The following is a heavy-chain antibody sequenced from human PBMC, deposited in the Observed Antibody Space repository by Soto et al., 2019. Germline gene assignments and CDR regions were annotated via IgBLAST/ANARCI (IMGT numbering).Heavy chain of an antibody. CDR3: AHSYYGSGSLT. V-gene: IGHV2-5*02. CDR1: GFSLTTYGVG. D-gene: IGHD3-10*01. J-gene: IGHJ5*02. Sequence: QITLKESGPTLVKPTQTLTLTCTFSGFSLTTYGVGVSWIRQPPGKALEWLSLIYWDDDKRYRPSLRSRLTITHDSSKNPVVLTMTNVDPVDAGTYYCAHSYYGSGSLTWGQGTLVAVSS. CDR2: IYWDDDK.